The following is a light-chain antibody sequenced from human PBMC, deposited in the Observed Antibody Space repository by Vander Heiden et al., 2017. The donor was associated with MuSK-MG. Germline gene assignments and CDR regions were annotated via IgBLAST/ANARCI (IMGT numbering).Light chain of an antibody. V-gene: IGLV1-44*01. CDR3: AAWDDSLNGLV. J-gene: IGLJ2*01. Sequence: SVLTQPPSASGAPGQRVTISCSGSSSNIGSNAVNWYQQFPGTAPKLLIYSNSHRSSGVPDRFSGSKSVTSASLAISGLQSEDEADYYCAAWDDSLNGLVFGGGTKLTAL. CDR1: SSNIGSNA. CDR2: SNS.